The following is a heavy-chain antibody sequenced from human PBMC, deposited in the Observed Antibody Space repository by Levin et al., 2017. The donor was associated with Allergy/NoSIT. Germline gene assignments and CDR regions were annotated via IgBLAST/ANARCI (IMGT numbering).Heavy chain of an antibody. J-gene: IGHJ4*02. Sequence: KSSETLSLTCTVSGGSISSSSYYWGWIRQPPGKGLEWIGSIYYSGSIYYNPSLKSRVTISVDTSKNQFSLKLSSVTAADTAVYYCYIDTSLEGYFDYWGQGTLVTVSS. V-gene: IGHV4-39*01. D-gene: IGHD3-9*01. CDR1: GGSISSSSYY. CDR3: YIDTSLEGYFDY. CDR2: IYYSGSI.